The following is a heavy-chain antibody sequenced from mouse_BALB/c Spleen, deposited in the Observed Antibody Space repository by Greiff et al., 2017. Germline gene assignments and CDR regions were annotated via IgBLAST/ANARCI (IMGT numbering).Heavy chain of an antibody. D-gene: IGHD1-1*01. CDR1: GYTFSSYW. V-gene: IGHV1-9*01. CDR3: ARYGNYYAMDY. CDR2: ILPGSGST. J-gene: IGHJ4*01. Sequence: QVQLQQSGAELMKPVASVKISCKATGYTFSSYWIEWVKQRPGHGLEWIGEILPGSGSTNYNEKFKGKATFTADTSSNTAYMQLSSLTSEDSAVHYCARYGNYYAMDYWGQGTSVTVSS.